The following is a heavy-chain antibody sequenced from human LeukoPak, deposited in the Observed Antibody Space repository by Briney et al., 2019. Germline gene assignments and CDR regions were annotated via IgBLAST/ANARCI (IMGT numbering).Heavy chain of an antibody. CDR2: IHKDGLHT. Sequence: GGSLRLSCAASGFTFNEFWMHWVRQVPGKGLMWVARIHKDGLHTWYADSMKGRFTISRDNAENTVYLQLNSLRVEDTAVYYCARESEAAGAYYLDHWGQGNLVTVSS. D-gene: IGHD6-25*01. J-gene: IGHJ4*02. V-gene: IGHV3-74*01. CDR3: ARESEAAGAYYLDH. CDR1: GFTFNEFW.